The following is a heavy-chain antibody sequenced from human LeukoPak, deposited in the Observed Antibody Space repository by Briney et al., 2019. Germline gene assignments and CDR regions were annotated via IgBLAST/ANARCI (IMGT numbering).Heavy chain of an antibody. CDR3: ARGTAAAGTLFDY. V-gene: IGHV3-48*03. J-gene: IGHJ4*02. CDR1: GFTFSNYE. CDR2: ISSSGSTI. Sequence: GGSLRLSCAASGFTFSNYEMSWVRQAPGKGLEWVSYISSSGSTICYADSVKGRFTISRDNARNSLYLQMNSLRAEDTAVYYCARGTAAAGTLFDYWGQGTLVTVSS. D-gene: IGHD6-13*01.